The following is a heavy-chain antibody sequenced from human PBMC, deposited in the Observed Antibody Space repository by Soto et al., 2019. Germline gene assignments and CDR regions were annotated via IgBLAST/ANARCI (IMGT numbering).Heavy chain of an antibody. CDR2: INHSGST. J-gene: IGHJ6*03. CDR3: ARGPSGYYYYYYYMDV. V-gene: IGHV4-34*01. CDR1: GGSFSGYY. Sequence: QVQLQQWGAGLLKPSETLSLTCAVYGGSFSGYYWSWIRQPPGKGLEWIGEINHSGSTNYNPSLKSRVTISVDTSKNQFSLKLSSVTAADTAVYYCARGPSGYYYYYYYMDVWGKGTTVTVSS.